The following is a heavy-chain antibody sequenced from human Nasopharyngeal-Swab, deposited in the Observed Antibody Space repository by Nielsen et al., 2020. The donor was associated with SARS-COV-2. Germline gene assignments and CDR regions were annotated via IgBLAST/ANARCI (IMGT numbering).Heavy chain of an antibody. V-gene: IGHV4-34*01. D-gene: IGHD2-2*01. Sequence: SETLSLTCSLNGVSFSGYHWGWIRQSPGKRLEWIGDITRSGNTNYNPALKSRVIMSVATSKDGFSLKLTSVTAADTAIYFCARVNNGGGIVPASYSFFMDVWGKGTSVAVSS. CDR2: ITRSGNT. CDR1: GVSFSGYH. J-gene: IGHJ6*03. CDR3: ARVNNGGGIVPASYSFFMDV.